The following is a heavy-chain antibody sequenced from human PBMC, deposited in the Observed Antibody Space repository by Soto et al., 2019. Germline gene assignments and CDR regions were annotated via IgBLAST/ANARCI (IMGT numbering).Heavy chain of an antibody. CDR1: GFTVSSNY. Sequence: PGGSLRLSCAASGFTVSSNYMSWVRQAPGKGLEWVSVIYSGGSTYYADSVKGRFTISRDNSKNTLYLQMNSLRAEDTAVYYCAYTPHYPHYYGMDVWGQGTTVTAP. J-gene: IGHJ6*02. V-gene: IGHV3-66*01. CDR3: AYTPHYPHYYGMDV. CDR2: IYSGGST. D-gene: IGHD3-10*01.